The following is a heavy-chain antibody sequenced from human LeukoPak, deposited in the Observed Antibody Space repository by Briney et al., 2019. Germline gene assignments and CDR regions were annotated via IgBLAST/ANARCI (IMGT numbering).Heavy chain of an antibody. CDR2: INPSGGST. CDR3: ARDQVIVVVEATGYYYYGMDV. CDR1: GYTFTSYY. Sequence: ASVKVSCKASGYTFTSYYMHWVRQAPGQGLEWMGIINPSGGSTSYAQKFQGRVTMTRDTSTSTVYMELSSLRSEDTAVYYCARDQVIVVVEATGYYYYGMDVWGQGTTVTVSS. V-gene: IGHV1-46*01. J-gene: IGHJ6*02. D-gene: IGHD2-21*01.